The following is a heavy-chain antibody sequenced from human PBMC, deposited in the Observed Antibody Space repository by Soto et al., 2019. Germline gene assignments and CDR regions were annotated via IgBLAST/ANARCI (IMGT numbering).Heavy chain of an antibody. CDR1: GFTFSSYW. D-gene: IGHD3-10*01. J-gene: IGHJ4*02. CDR2: IKQDGSEK. CDR3: ARNGDVLWFGSAFDY. V-gene: IGHV3-7*01. Sequence: EVQLVESGGGLVQPGGSLRLSCAASGFTFSSYWMSWVRQAPGKGLEWVANIKQDGSEKYYVDSVKGRFTISSDNAKNSLYLQMNSLRAEDTAVYYCARNGDVLWFGSAFDYWGQGTLVTVSS.